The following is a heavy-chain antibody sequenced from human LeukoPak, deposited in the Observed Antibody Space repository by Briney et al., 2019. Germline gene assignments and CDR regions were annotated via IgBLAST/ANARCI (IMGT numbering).Heavy chain of an antibody. CDR2: ISSSSSTI. CDR1: GFSFSSYS. Sequence: GGSLRLSCAASGFSFSSYSMNWVRQAPGKGLEWVSYISSSSSTIYYADSVQGRFTISRDNAKNSLYLQMNSLRDEDTAVYYCANILPPRGLQKDYYYYYGMDVWGQGTTGTVSS. D-gene: IGHD3-9*01. J-gene: IGHJ6*02. V-gene: IGHV3-48*02. CDR3: ANILPPRGLQKDYYYYYGMDV.